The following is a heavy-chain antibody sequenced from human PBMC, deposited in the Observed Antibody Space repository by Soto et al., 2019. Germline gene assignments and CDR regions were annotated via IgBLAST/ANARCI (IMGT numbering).Heavy chain of an antibody. CDR1: GGSFTSNNW. V-gene: IGHV4-4*02. CDR3: ASRDPGTSVDY. CDR2: IYRTGST. J-gene: IGHJ4*02. D-gene: IGHD1-7*01. Sequence: QVQLQESGPGLVKPSGTLSLTCAVSGGSFTSNNWWTWVRQPPGQGLEWIGEIYRTGSTNYNPSLKSRGTISLDKSENQFPLKVTSLTAADTAVYSCASRDPGTSVDYWGQGTLVTVSS.